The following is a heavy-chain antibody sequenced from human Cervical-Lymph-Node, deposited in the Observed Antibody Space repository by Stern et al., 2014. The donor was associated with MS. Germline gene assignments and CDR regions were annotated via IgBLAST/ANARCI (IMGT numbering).Heavy chain of an antibody. D-gene: IGHD6-19*01. CDR1: GYIFTAYY. CDR2: INPNNGDT. J-gene: IGHJ4*02. CDR3: ARDRASAWYALDF. V-gene: IGHV1-2*02. Sequence: VQLVQSGAGVTKPGASVKVSCRPSGYIFTAYYIHWVRQAPGQGLEWMGWINPNNGDTNYAQNFQGRVTMTRDTSLKTVYMEFSKLRSDDTALFFCARDRASAWYALDFWGQGTLVTVSS.